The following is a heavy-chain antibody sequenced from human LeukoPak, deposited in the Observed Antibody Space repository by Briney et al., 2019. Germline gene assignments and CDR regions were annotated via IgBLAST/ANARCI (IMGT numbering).Heavy chain of an antibody. J-gene: IGHJ4*02. D-gene: IGHD3-10*01. CDR1: GFTFSSYS. V-gene: IGHV3-21*01. CDR3: ARVYYGSGSYYSGDY. CDR2: ISSSSYI. Sequence: PGGSLRLSCAASGFTFSSYSMNWVRQAPGKGLEWVSSISSSSYIYYADSVKGRFTISRDNAKNSLYLQMNSLRAEDTAVYYCARVYYGSGSYYSGDYWGQGTLVTVSS.